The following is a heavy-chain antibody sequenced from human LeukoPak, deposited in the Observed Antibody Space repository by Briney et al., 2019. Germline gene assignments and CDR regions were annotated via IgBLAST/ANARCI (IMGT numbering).Heavy chain of an antibody. V-gene: IGHV4-34*01. CDR2: INHSGST. Sequence: SETLSLTRAVYGGSFSGYYWSWIRQPPGKGLEWIGEINHSGSTNYNPSLKSRVTISVDTSKNQFSLKLSSVAAADTAVYYCARVRWFGEFHFDYWGQGTLVTVSS. D-gene: IGHD3-10*01. CDR1: GGSFSGYY. J-gene: IGHJ4*02. CDR3: ARVRWFGEFHFDY.